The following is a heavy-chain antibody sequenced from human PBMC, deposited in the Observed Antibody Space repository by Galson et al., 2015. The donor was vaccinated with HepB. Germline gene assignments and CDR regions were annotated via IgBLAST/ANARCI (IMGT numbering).Heavy chain of an antibody. CDR2: INPSGGST. CDR3: ARVVDSSIAARRNWKNGKTPNNWFDP. V-gene: IGHV1-46*01. D-gene: IGHD6-6*01. J-gene: IGHJ5*02. CDR1: GYTFTSYY. Sequence: SVKVSCKASGYTFTSYYMHWVRQAPGRGLEWMGIINPSGGSTSYAQKFQGRVTMTRDTSTSTVYMELSSLRSEDTAVYYCARVVDSSIAARRNWKNGKTPNNWFDPWGQGTLVTVSS.